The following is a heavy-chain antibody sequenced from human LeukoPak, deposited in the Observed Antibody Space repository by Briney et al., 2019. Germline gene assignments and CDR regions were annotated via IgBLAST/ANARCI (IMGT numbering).Heavy chain of an antibody. Sequence: GGSLRLSCAASGFTFSNYTMNWVRQAPGKGLEWVSGITSGGGSTHYADSVKGRFTVSRDNSKNTLYLQMNSLRAEDTAVYYCANGGFFAAVISRLDYWGQGTLATVSS. CDR2: ITSGGGST. J-gene: IGHJ4*02. CDR3: ANGGFFAAVISRLDY. CDR1: GFTFSNYT. D-gene: IGHD3-3*01. V-gene: IGHV3-23*01.